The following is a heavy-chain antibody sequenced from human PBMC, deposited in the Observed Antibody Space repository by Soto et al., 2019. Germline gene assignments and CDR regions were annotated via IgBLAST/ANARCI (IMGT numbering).Heavy chain of an antibody. V-gene: IGHV3-23*01. CDR3: EGRSCASSSCHVSGSHY. D-gene: IGHD2-2*01. Sequence: PGGSLRLSCAASGFTFSTYAMSWVRQAPGKGLEWVSAISASGTSTYYADSVKGRFTISRDNSKNTLYLQMSSLRVEDTAVYYCEGRSCASSSCHVSGSHYWGQGALVTVST. CDR1: GFTFSTYA. J-gene: IGHJ4*02. CDR2: ISASGTST.